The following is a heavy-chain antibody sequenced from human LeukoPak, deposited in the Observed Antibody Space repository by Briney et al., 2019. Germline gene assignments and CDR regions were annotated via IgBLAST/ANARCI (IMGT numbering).Heavy chain of an antibody. CDR3: ARDCSGGSCLYGMDV. Sequence: GGSLRLSCAASGFTFSSYWMHWVRQAPGKGLVWVSRINSDGSSTSYADSVKGRFTISRDNAKNTLYLQMNSLRAEDTAVYYCARDCSGGSCLYGMDVWGQGTTVTVSS. CDR2: INSDGSST. J-gene: IGHJ6*02. CDR1: GFTFSSYW. D-gene: IGHD2-15*01. V-gene: IGHV3-74*01.